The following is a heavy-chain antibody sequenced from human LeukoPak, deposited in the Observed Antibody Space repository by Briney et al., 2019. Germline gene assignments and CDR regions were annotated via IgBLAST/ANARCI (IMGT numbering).Heavy chain of an antibody. Sequence: GGSLRLSCAASGFTFSSYAMHWVRQAPGKGLEWVAVISYDGSNKYYADSVKGRFTISRDNSKNTLYLQMNSQRAEDTAVYYCARDLGLYYYDSRGLFDYWGQGTLVTVSS. V-gene: IGHV3-30-3*01. CDR2: ISYDGSNK. J-gene: IGHJ4*02. CDR3: ARDLGLYYYDSRGLFDY. D-gene: IGHD3-22*01. CDR1: GFTFSSYA.